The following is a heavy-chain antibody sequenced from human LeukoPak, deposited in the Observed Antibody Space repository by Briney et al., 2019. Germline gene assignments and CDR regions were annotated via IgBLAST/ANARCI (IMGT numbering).Heavy chain of an antibody. Sequence: GGSLRLSCAASGFTFSSYEMNWVRQAPGKGLEWVSVIYSGGSTYYADSVKGRFTISRDNSKNTLYLQMNSLRAEDTAVYYCATGYSSKWGQGTLVTVSS. V-gene: IGHV3-66*01. CDR3: ATGYSSK. CDR2: IYSGGST. D-gene: IGHD6-13*01. CDR1: GFTFSSYE. J-gene: IGHJ4*02.